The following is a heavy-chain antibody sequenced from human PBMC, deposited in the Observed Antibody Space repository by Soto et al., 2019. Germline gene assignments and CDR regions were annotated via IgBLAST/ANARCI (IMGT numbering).Heavy chain of an antibody. CDR2: ISAYNGNT. V-gene: IGHV1-18*01. D-gene: IGHD3-16*02. CDR1: GYTFTSYG. J-gene: IGHJ4*02. Sequence: QVQLVQSGAEVKKPGDSVKLSCRASGYTFTSYGISWARQAPGQGLEWMRWISAYNGNTNYAQKLQGRVTMTTDTSTGAAYMERRSLRSVVPAVYYCSRDGRSLPLGYLGQGTLVTVFS. CDR3: SRDGRSLPLGY.